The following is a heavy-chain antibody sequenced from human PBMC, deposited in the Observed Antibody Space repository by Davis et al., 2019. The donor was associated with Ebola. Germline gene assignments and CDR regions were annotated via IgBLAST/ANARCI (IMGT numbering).Heavy chain of an antibody. J-gene: IGHJ5*02. V-gene: IGHV4-31*03. D-gene: IGHD3-16*01. CDR3: AREYLDFGGDAARFHP. Sequence: PSETLSLTCTVSGGSISRGGSYWTWIRQHPGKGLEWIGYIYYSGSTYYKPSLKSRVTISLDTSQNQFSLKLSSVTAADTAVYYCAREYLDFGGDAARFHPWGQGTLVTVSS. CDR1: GGSISRGGSY. CDR2: IYYSGST.